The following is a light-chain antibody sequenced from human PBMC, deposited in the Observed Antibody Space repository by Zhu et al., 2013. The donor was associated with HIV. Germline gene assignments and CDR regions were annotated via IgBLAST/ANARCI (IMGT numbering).Light chain of an antibody. Sequence: EIVMTQSPATLSVSPGERATLSCRASQSVINDLAWYQQKPGQAPRLLLYDAFTRATGIPARFSCSGSATEFTLTISSLQSEDFAVYYCQQYNDWPPWTFGQGTKVEIK. V-gene: IGKV3-15*01. CDR1: QSVIND. CDR3: QQYNDWPPWT. CDR2: DAF. J-gene: IGKJ1*01.